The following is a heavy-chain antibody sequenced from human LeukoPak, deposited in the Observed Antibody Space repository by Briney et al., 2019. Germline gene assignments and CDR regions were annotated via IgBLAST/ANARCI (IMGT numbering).Heavy chain of an antibody. CDR2: ISYDGSNK. CDR3: ARDLGHIVVVPAAIGVDY. Sequence: PGTSLRLSCAASGFTFSTYAMHWVRQAPGKGLEWVAVISYDGSNKYYADSVKGRFTISRDSSKDTLYLQMDSLRAEDTALYYCARDLGHIVVVPAAIGVDYWGQGTLVTVSS. CDR1: GFTFSTYA. J-gene: IGHJ4*02. D-gene: IGHD2-2*01. V-gene: IGHV3-30-3*01.